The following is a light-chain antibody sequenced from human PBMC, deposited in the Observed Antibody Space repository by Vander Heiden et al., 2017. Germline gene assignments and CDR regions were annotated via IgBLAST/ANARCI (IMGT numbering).Light chain of an antibody. CDR3: AAWDDSMSAHVV. CDR2: RNN. J-gene: IGLJ2*01. V-gene: IGLV1-47*01. Sequence: QSVLTQQPSASGTPGQRVTTSCSGSSSNIGSYYVYWYQQLPGTSPKLLIFRNNQRPSGVPARFSGSKSGTSAALAISGLRSEDEADYYCAAWDDSMSAHVVFGGGTKLTVL. CDR1: SSNIGSYY.